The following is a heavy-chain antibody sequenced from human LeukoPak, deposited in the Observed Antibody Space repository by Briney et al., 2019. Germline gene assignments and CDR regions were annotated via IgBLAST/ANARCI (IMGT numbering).Heavy chain of an antibody. CDR2: IIPIFGTA. V-gene: IGHV1-69*13. CDR1: GGTFSSYA. Sequence: ASVKVSCKASGGTFSSYAISWVRQAPGQGLEWMGGIIPIFGTANYAQKFQGRVTITAGESTSTAYMELSSLRSEDTAVYYCARGRVQLWSLYYYGMDVWGQGTTVTVSS. CDR3: ARGRVQLWSLYYYGMDV. J-gene: IGHJ6*02. D-gene: IGHD5-18*01.